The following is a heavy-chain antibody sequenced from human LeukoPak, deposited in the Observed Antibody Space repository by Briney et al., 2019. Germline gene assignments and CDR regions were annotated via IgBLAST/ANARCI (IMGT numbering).Heavy chain of an antibody. D-gene: IGHD1-14*01. CDR2: CHHSGST. CDR1: GGAITRGGYY. V-gene: IGHV4-31*03. Sequence: PSETLSLTCSVSGGAITRGGYYWSWIRQHPGKGLEWIGYCHHSGSTFYNPSLKSRVTISVDTSKNQFSLKLSSVTAADTAVYYCARQPGGTAAFDIWGQGTMVTVSS. J-gene: IGHJ3*02. CDR3: ARQPGGTAAFDI.